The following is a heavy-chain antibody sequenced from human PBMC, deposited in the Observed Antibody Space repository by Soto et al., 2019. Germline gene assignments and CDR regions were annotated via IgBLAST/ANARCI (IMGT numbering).Heavy chain of an antibody. V-gene: IGHV1-69*02. Sequence: QVQLVQSGAEVKKPGSSVKVSCKASGGTFSSYTISWVRQAPGQGLEWMGRIIPILGIANYAQKFQGRVTITAEKSTSTAYMELSSLRSEDTAVYYCARALTIFGVVIDNNWFDPWGQGTLVTVSS. CDR3: ARALTIFGVVIDNNWFDP. J-gene: IGHJ5*02. CDR2: IIPILGIA. D-gene: IGHD3-3*01. CDR1: GGTFSSYT.